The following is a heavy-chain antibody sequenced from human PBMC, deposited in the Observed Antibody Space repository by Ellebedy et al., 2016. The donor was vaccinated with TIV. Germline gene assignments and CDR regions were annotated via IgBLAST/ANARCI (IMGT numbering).Heavy chain of an antibody. V-gene: IGHV3-23*01. CDR2: IINTGGTT. CDR3: GRDAVTGNGRWDWLDP. D-gene: IGHD2-21*02. CDR1: GFTFSSFS. Sequence: PGGSLTLSCAASGFTFSSFSMSWVRQPPGKGLEWVSSIINTGGTTYYADSVKGRFTISRDNSRNTLYLQMNSLRADDSAIDYCGRDAVTGNGRWDWLDPWGRGSLVTVSS. J-gene: IGHJ5*02.